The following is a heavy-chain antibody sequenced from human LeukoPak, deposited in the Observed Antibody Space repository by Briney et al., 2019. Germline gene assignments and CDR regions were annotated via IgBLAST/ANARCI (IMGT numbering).Heavy chain of an antibody. V-gene: IGHV5-10-1*01. CDR3: ARQRGVGAFDM. CDR2: IDPSDSST. J-gene: IGHJ3*02. CDR1: GXSFTSYW. Sequence: GASLLISFKGSGXSFTSYWISWVRQLPGKGLEWMGKIDPSDSSTNYSPSFQGHVTISADKSIITASLQWSSLKASDTAMYYCARQRGVGAFDMWGQGTMVTVSS.